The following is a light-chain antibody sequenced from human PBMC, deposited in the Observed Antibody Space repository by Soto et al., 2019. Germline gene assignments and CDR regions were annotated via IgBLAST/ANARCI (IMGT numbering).Light chain of an antibody. CDR2: EVS. CDR3: SSYAGSSTHVL. CDR1: SSDVGGYNY. J-gene: IGLJ2*01. Sequence: QSVLTQPPSASGSPGQSVTISCTGTSSDVGGYNYVSWYQKHPGKAPKVMIYEVSKRPSGVPDRFSGSKSANTASLTVSGLQADDEADYYCSSYAGSSTHVLFGGGTKLTVL. V-gene: IGLV2-8*01.